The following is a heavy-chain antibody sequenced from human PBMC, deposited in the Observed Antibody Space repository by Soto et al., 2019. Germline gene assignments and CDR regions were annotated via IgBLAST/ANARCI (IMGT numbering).Heavy chain of an antibody. CDR1: GFTSNNNW. CDR3: AAAIGVTESAYFHY. J-gene: IGHJ1*01. D-gene: IGHD6-19*01. V-gene: IGHV5-51*01. CDR2: IYPSDSDT. Sequence: GESLKISCQGSGFTSNNNWIAWVRQMPVKGLEWMGIIYPSDSDTRYSPSFQGQVTISADKSISTAYLQWTSLKASDTATYYCAAAIGVTESAYFHYWGQGTRVTVSS.